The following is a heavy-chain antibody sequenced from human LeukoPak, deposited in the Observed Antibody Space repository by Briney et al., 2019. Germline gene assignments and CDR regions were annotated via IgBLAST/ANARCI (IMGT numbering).Heavy chain of an antibody. CDR2: IYYSGST. CDR3: ARDHRYCSSTSCYTDKIYYYYGMDV. D-gene: IGHD2-2*02. Sequence: SETLSLTCTVPGGSISSYYWSWIRQPPGKGLEWIGYIYYSGSTNYNPSLKSRVTISVDTSKNQFSLKLSSVTAADTAVYYCARDHRYCSSTSCYTDKIYYYYGMDVWGQGTTVTVSS. V-gene: IGHV4-59*01. J-gene: IGHJ6*02. CDR1: GGSISSYY.